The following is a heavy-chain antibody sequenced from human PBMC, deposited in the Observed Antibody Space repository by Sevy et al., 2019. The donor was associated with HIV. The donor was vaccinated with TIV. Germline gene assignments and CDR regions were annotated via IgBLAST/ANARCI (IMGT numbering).Heavy chain of an antibody. V-gene: IGHV3-53*01. CDR1: GFTVSSDY. J-gene: IGHJ4*02. CDR2: IYNNGNS. D-gene: IGHD1-26*01. Sequence: GESLKISCIASGFTVSSDYMSWVRQAPGKGLEWVSIIYNNGNSYYADSVKGLFTISRDNYKNTLYLQMTSLRVEDTAVYFYVSDRYFANNAADWGQGTLVTVSS. CDR3: VSDRYFANNAAD.